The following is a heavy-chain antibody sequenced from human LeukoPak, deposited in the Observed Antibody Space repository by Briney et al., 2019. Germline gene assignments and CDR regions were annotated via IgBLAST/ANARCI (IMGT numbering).Heavy chain of an antibody. Sequence: PSETLSLTCAVYGGSFSGYYWSWIRQPPGKGLEWIGEINHSGSTNYNPSLKSRVTISVDTSKNQFSLKLSSVTAADTAVYYCARVGYSGSYLTLDYWGQGTLVTVSS. D-gene: IGHD1-26*01. CDR1: GGSFSGYY. V-gene: IGHV4-34*01. CDR3: ARVGYSGSYLTLDY. CDR2: INHSGST. J-gene: IGHJ4*02.